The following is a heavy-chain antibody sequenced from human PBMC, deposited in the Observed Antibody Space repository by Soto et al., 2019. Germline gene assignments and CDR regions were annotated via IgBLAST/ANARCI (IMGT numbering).Heavy chain of an antibody. Sequence: QVQLVQSGAEVKKPGSSVKVSCKASGGTFSSYAISWVRQAPGQGLEWMGGIIPIFGTANYAQKYQGRVTIPADESTSXAYMERSSLTSEDTAVYYCARRAYSGYDPRWYFDLWGRGTLVTVSS. CDR1: GGTFSSYA. CDR3: ARRAYSGYDPRWYFDL. D-gene: IGHD5-12*01. V-gene: IGHV1-69*12. CDR2: IIPIFGTA. J-gene: IGHJ2*01.